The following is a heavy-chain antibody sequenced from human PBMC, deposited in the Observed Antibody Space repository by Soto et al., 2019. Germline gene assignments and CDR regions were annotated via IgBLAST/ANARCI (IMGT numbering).Heavy chain of an antibody. D-gene: IGHD3-10*01. J-gene: IGHJ6*02. Sequence: RASVKVSCKASGYTFTGYYMHWVRQAPGQGLEWMGWINPNSGGTNYAQKFQGRVTMTRDTSISTAYMELSRLRSDDTAVYYCARDRAESYYYYGMDVWGQGTTVTVSS. CDR2: INPNSGGT. CDR1: GYTFTGYY. CDR3: ARDRAESYYYYGMDV. V-gene: IGHV1-2*02.